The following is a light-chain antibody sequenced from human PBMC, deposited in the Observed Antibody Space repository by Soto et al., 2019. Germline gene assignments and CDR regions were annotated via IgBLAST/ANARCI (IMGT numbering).Light chain of an antibody. CDR3: QSGKSGGVVV. V-gene: IGLV3-25*03. J-gene: IGLJ2*01. CDR1: TLPKQY. Sequence: SYELTQPPSVSVPPGQAASITCTGDTLPKQYTYWYQQKAGQAPLLLIYKDIQRPSGIPERFSGSNSGTTVTLTIRGVQAEDEADYYCQSGKSGGVVVFGGGTKLTVL. CDR2: KDI.